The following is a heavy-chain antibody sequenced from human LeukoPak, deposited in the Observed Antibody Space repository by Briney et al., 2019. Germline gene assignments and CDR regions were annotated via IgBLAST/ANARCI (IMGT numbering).Heavy chain of an antibody. CDR2: IIPIFGTA. V-gene: IGHV1-69*05. CDR3: ALSGGYCTNGVCPTDAFDI. J-gene: IGHJ3*02. D-gene: IGHD2-8*01. Sequence: SVKVSXKASGGTFSSYAISWVRQAPGQGLEWMGGIIPIFGTANYAQKFQGRVTITTDESTSTAYMELSSLRSEDTAVYYCALSGGYCTNGVCPTDAFDIWGQGTMVTVSS. CDR1: GGTFSSYA.